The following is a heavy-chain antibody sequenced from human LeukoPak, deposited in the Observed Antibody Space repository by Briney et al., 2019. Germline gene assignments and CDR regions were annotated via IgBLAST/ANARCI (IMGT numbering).Heavy chain of an antibody. V-gene: IGHV4-30-2*01. D-gene: IGHD5-18*01. J-gene: IGHJ4*02. CDR2: IYHSGST. CDR3: ARAGVDTAMVTTGELGNPFDY. CDR1: GGSISSGGYY. Sequence: PSETLSLTCTVSGGSISSGGYYWSWIRQPPGKGLEWIGYIYHSGSTYYNPSLKSRVTISVDRSKNQFSLKLSSVTAADTAVYYCARAGVDTAMVTTGELGNPFDYWGQGTLVTVSS.